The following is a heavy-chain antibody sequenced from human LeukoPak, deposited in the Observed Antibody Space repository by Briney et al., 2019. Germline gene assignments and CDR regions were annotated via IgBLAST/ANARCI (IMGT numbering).Heavy chain of an antibody. D-gene: IGHD1-26*01. J-gene: IGHJ4*02. Sequence: PGGSLRLSCAASGFTFSSYSMNWVRQAPGKGLEWVSSISSSSSYIYYADSVKGRFTISRDNAKNSLYLQMSSLRAEDTAVYYCARGGGGSYYHLLDYWGQGTLVTVSS. V-gene: IGHV3-21*01. CDR3: ARGGGGSYYHLLDY. CDR2: ISSSSSYI. CDR1: GFTFSSYS.